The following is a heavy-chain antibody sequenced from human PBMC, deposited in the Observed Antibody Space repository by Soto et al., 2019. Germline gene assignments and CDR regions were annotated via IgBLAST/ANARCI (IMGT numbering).Heavy chain of an antibody. D-gene: IGHD3-22*01. Sequence: GGSLRLSCAASGFTFSSYAMHWVRQAPGKGLEWVAVISYDGSNKYYADSVKGRFTISRDNSKNTLYLQMNSLRAEDTAVYYCARDRLTMIVARGGGMDVWGQGTTVTVSS. CDR1: GFTFSSYA. CDR2: ISYDGSNK. V-gene: IGHV3-30-3*01. J-gene: IGHJ6*02. CDR3: ARDRLTMIVARGGGMDV.